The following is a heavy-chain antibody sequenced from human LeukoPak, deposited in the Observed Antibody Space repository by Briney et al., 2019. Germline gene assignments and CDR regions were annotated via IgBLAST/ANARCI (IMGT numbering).Heavy chain of an antibody. V-gene: IGHV1-24*01. D-gene: IGHD2-2*01. CDR3: ATAYCSSTSCYLYFPH. CDR1: GYTLTELS. Sequence: GSVTVSCKGSGYTLTELSMHWVRQAPGKGLEWGGGLDPEDGETIYAQKFQGSVTMTEDTSTDTAYMELSSLRSEDTAVYYRATAYCSSTSCYLYFPHWGQGPLVTVSS. CDR2: LDPEDGET. J-gene: IGHJ1*01.